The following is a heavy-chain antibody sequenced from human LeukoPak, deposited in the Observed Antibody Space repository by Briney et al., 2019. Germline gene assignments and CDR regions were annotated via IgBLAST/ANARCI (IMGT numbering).Heavy chain of an antibody. CDR2: IYTSANT. V-gene: IGHV4-4*07. J-gene: IGHJ3*02. CDR1: GASISSYY. CDR3: ARDRIWNDAGHDPFDI. D-gene: IGHD1-1*01. Sequence: SETLSLTCNVSGASISSYYWGWIRQPAGKGLEWIGRIYTSANTNYNPSFKSRATISIDRSKNQFSLNLPSVTAADTAVYYCARDRIWNDAGHDPFDIWGQGTMVTVSS.